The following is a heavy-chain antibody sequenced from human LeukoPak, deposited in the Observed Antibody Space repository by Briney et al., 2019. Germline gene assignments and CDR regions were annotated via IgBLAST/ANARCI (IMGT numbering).Heavy chain of an antibody. Sequence: ASVKVSCKASGYTFTSYYMHWVRQAPGQGLEWMGIINPSGGSTSYAQKFQGRVTMTRDTSISTAYMELSRLRSDDTAVYYCARDLSTVATTSFDYWGQGTLVTVSS. CDR1: GYTFTSYY. V-gene: IGHV1-46*01. CDR3: ARDLSTVATTSFDY. D-gene: IGHD5-12*01. CDR2: INPSGGST. J-gene: IGHJ4*02.